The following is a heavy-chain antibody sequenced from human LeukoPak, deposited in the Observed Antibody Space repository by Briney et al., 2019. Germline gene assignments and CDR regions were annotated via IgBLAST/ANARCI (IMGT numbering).Heavy chain of an antibody. Sequence: PSETLSLTCTASGGPISSSIHYWGWIRQPPGKGSEWIATIHYTGTTFYNPSLKSRVTIFVDTSKNQFFLKLSSVTAADTAMYYCARQTTGSYQWTFDYWGQGALVTVSS. CDR3: ARQTTGSYQWTFDY. CDR2: IHYTGTT. J-gene: IGHJ4*02. CDR1: GGPISSSIHY. V-gene: IGHV4-39*01. D-gene: IGHD1-26*01.